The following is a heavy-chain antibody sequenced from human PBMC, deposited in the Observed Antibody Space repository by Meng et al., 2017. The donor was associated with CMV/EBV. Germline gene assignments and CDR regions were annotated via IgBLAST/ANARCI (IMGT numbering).Heavy chain of an antibody. D-gene: IGHD6-13*01. CDR1: GGSFSGYY. V-gene: IGHV4-34*01. CDR3: ARYSSWPGLASA. CDR2: INHSGST. J-gene: IGHJ5*02. Sequence: SETLSLTCAVYGGSFSGYYWSWIRQPPGKGLEWIGEINHSGSTNYNPSLKSRVTISVDTSKNQFSLKLSSVTAADTAVYYCARYSSWPGLASAWGQGTLVTGSS.